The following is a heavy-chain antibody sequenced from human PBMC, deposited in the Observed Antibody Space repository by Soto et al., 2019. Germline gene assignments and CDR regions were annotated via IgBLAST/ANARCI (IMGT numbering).Heavy chain of an antibody. D-gene: IGHD3-3*01. CDR3: ARDRVYDFWSGHAGVSTAVMDV. J-gene: IGHJ6*02. CDR1: GYTFTGYY. Sequence: GTSVKVSCKASGYTFTGYYMHWVRQAPGQGLEWMGWINPNSGGTNYAQKFQGWVTMTRDTSISTAYMELSRLRSDDTAVYYCARDRVYDFWSGHAGVSTAVMDVWGQGTTVTVSS. CDR2: INPNSGGT. V-gene: IGHV1-2*04.